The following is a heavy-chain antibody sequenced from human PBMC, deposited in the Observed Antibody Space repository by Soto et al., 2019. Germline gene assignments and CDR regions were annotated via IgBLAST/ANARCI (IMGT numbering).Heavy chain of an antibody. Sequence: GGSLRLACAASGFTFSSYGMHWVRQAPGKGLEWVAVIWYDGSSTSYADSVKGRFTISRDNAKNTLYLQMNSLRAEDTAVYYCASHLAGNRDYWGQRTLVTGSS. V-gene: IGHV3-33*03. CDR1: GFTFSSYG. CDR3: ASHLAGNRDY. D-gene: IGHD3-3*02. J-gene: IGHJ4*02. CDR2: IWYDGSST.